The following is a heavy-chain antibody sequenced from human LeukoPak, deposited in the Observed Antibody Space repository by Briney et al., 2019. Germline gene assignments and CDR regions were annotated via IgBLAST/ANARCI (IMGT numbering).Heavy chain of an antibody. V-gene: IGHV4-38-2*02. CDR2: IYQSGST. J-gene: IGHJ6*03. Sequence: PSETLSLTCTVCGYSISSGYYWGWIRQPPGKGLEWIGSIYQSGSTYYNPSLKSRVTISVDTSKNQFSLKLSSVTAADTAVYYCAKRHCSSTSCYRYYYMDVWGKGTTVTVSS. CDR1: GYSISSGYY. CDR3: AKRHCSSTSCYRYYYMDV. D-gene: IGHD2-2*01.